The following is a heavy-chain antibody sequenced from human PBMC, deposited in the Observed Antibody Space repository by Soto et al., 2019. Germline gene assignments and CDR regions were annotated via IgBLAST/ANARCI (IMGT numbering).Heavy chain of an antibody. J-gene: IGHJ5*02. D-gene: IGHD3-3*01. CDR3: ARDVKVDFWSLNDENLFDP. Sequence: PGGSLRLSCAASGFTFSSYWMSWVRQAPGKGLEWVANIKQDGSEKYYVDSVKGQFTISRDNAKNSLYLQMNSLRAEDTAVYYCARDVKVDFWSLNDENLFDPWGQGSLVTGSS. CDR2: IKQDGSEK. V-gene: IGHV3-7*01. CDR1: GFTFSSYW.